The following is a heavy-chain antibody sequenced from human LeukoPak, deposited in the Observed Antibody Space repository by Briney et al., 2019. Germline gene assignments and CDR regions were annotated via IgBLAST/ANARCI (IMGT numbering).Heavy chain of an antibody. D-gene: IGHD6-19*01. CDR1: GFTFDDYA. CDR2: ISWNSGSI. CDR3: AKSSGWHLDSNNYFDY. V-gene: IGHV3-9*01. Sequence: GRSLRLSCAASGFTFDDYAMHWVRQAPGKGLEWVSGISWNSGSIGYADSVKGRFTISRDNAKNSLYLQMNSLRAEDTALYYCAKSSGWHLDSNNYFDYWGQGTLVTVSS. J-gene: IGHJ4*02.